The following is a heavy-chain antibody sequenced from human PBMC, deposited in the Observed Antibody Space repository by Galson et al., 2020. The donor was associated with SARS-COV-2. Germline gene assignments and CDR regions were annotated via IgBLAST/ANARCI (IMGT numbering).Heavy chain of an antibody. CDR3: ARDSPATYYDFWSGREGGGMDV. J-gene: IGHJ6*02. V-gene: IGHV1-18*01. D-gene: IGHD3-3*01. CDR1: GYTFTSYG. CDR2: ISAYNGNT. Sequence: ASVKVSCKASGYTFTSYGISWVRQAPGQGLEWMGWISAYNGNTNYAQKLQGRVTMTTDTSTSTAYMELRSLRSDDTAVYYCARDSPATYYDFWSGREGGGMDVWGQGTTVTVSS.